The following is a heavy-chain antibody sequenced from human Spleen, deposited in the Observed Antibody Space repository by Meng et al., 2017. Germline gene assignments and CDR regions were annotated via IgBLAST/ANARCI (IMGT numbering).Heavy chain of an antibody. D-gene: IGHD3-22*01. V-gene: IGHV1-69*05. CDR2: IIPIFGTA. Sequence: KVSCKASGGTFSSYAISWVRQAPGQGLEWMGGIIPIFGTANYAQKFQGRVTITTDESTSTAYMELSSLRSEDTAVYYCARVVKGYYYDSSGYYSYYFDYWGQGTLVTVSS. CDR1: GGTFSSYA. J-gene: IGHJ4*02. CDR3: ARVVKGYYYDSSGYYSYYFDY.